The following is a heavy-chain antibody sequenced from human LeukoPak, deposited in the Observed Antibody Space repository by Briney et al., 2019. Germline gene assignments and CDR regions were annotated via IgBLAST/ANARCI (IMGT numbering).Heavy chain of an antibody. J-gene: IGHJ6*03. Sequence: PGGSLRLSCAASGFTFTTYWMSWVRQPPGKGLEWVANIKQDGTEKYYVDSVKGRFTIYRDNAKNSLYLQMNSLRAEDTAVYYCARVAPGGIAAAGTAHYYYMDVGGKGTTVTVSS. D-gene: IGHD6-13*01. CDR2: IKQDGTEK. CDR1: GFTFTTYW. V-gene: IGHV3-7*01. CDR3: ARVAPGGIAAAGTAHYYYMDV.